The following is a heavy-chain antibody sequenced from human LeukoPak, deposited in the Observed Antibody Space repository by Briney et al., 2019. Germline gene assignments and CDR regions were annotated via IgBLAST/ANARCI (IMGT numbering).Heavy chain of an antibody. CDR3: ARVLRYCSSTSCHLDY. CDR1: GYTFTGYY. CDR2: INPNSGGT. D-gene: IGHD2-2*01. V-gene: IGHV1-2*02. Sequence: ASVKVSCKASGYTFTGYYMHWVRQAPGRGLEWMGWINPNSGGTNYAQKFQGRVTMTRDTSISTAYMELSRLRSDDTAVYYCARVLRYCSSTSCHLDYWGQGTVVTVSS. J-gene: IGHJ4*02.